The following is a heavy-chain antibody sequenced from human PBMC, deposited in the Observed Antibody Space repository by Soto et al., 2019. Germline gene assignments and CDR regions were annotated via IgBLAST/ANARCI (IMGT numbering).Heavy chain of an antibody. CDR2: IRSNGVGT. J-gene: IGHJ6*03. D-gene: IGHD6-6*01. CDR1: GFTLSGYA. CDR3: ARRARPDFYYMDV. V-gene: IGHV3-64*01. Sequence: EVQLAESGGGLAQPGGSLRLSCAASGFTLSGYAMDWVRQAPGKGLEYVSGIRSNGVGTYYANSVQGRFTISRDNSKNTGYLQMGSLRPEDMAVYYCARRARPDFYYMDVWGKGTTGTVS.